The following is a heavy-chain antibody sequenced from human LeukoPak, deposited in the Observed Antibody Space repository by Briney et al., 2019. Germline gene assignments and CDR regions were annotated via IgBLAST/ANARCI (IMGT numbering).Heavy chain of an antibody. D-gene: IGHD4-23*01. CDR3: ARDGGNNSWYGMDV. J-gene: IGHJ6*02. CDR2: IYRVGST. V-gene: IGHV3-66*01. CDR1: GFTVSSNY. Sequence: GGSLRLSCAASGFTVSSNYMSWVRQAPGKGLELVSIIYRVGSTFYADSVEGRFTISRDNSKNTLYLQMNSLRVEDTAIYYCARDGGNNSWYGMDVWGQGTTVTVSS.